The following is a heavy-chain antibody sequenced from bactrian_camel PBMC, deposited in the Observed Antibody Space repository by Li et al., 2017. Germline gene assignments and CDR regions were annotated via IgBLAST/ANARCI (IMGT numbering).Heavy chain of an antibody. CDR3: ATSI. CDR1: GFTFDDSE. J-gene: IGHJ4*01. CDR2: TINGDGDT. Sequence: HVQLVESGGGSVQAGGSLRLSCTASGFTFDDSEMGWFRLAPGIECELVSTINGDGDTVYADSVKDRFTISRDKAMNTLYLQMNSLKTEDTAVYYCATSIWGQGTQVTVS. V-gene: IGHV3S63*01. D-gene: IGHD7*01.